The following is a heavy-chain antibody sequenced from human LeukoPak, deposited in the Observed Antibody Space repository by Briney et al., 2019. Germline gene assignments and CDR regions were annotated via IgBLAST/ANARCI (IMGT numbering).Heavy chain of an antibody. V-gene: IGHV3-7*01. CDR1: GFTFRDYW. Sequence: GGSLRLSCAASGFTFRDYWMTWVRQSAGKGLEWVASIEPDGSEKYYADSVKGRFTLSRDNVESSLYLQMNTLRVDDTAVYYCAQGHYHMDVGGHGTTVTVSS. J-gene: IGHJ6*02. CDR2: IEPDGSEK. CDR3: AQGHYHMDV.